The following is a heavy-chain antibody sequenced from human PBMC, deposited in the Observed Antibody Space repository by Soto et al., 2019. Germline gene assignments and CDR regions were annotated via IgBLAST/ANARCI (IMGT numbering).Heavy chain of an antibody. CDR2: IDPSDSYT. Sequence: GESLKISCKGSGYSFTSYWISWVRQMPGKGLEWMGRIDPSDSYTKYNPSLKGRVTITVDTSKKQISLKLTSVTAADTAVYYCATDTAGRHSGMDVWGQGTTVTVSS. D-gene: IGHD2-8*02. CDR1: GYSFTSYW. V-gene: IGHV5-10-1*01. CDR3: ATDTAGRHSGMDV. J-gene: IGHJ6*02.